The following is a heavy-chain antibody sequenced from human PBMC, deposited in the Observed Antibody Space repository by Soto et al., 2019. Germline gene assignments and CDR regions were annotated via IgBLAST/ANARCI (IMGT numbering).Heavy chain of an antibody. J-gene: IGHJ6*01. Sequence: QTWGSLRISCESSVFLLSVSAVHWVRQASGKGLEWVGRIRNKANNYATAYAASVKGRFTVSRDDSKNTAYLQMNSLKTEDSAVYYCTRLEYDVDVWGQGTTVTVSS. V-gene: IGHV3-73*01. CDR3: TRLEYDVDV. CDR1: VFLLSVSA. CDR2: IRNKANNYAT.